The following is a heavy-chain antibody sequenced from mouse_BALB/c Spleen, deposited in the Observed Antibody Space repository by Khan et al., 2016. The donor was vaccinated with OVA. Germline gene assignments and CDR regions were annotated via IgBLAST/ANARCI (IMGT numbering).Heavy chain of an antibody. CDR1: GFTFSTFG. CDR2: ISTGGSYT. CDR3: TRRADCYGGEGFAY. Sequence: EVMLVESGGDLVKPGGSLKLSCAASGFTFSTFGMSWVRQTPDKRLEWVATISTGGSYTYYPDIVKGRFIISRDNAKNTLDLQMRSLKSEDTAMYYCTRRADCYGGEGFAYWGQGTLVTVSA. V-gene: IGHV5-6*02. J-gene: IGHJ3*01. D-gene: IGHD1-1*02.